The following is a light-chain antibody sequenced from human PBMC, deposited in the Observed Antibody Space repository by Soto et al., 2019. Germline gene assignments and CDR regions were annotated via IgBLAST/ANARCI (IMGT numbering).Light chain of an antibody. CDR3: CSYAGNYIYV. CDR2: DVT. Sequence: QSVLTQPRSVSGSPGESVTISCTGTASDVGGYNYVSWYQQLPGRAPKLLIYDVTERPSGVPGRFSGSKSGDTASLTVSGLQTEDEADYYCCSYAGNYIYVFGTWTKLTVL. J-gene: IGLJ1*01. CDR1: ASDVGGYNY. V-gene: IGLV2-11*01.